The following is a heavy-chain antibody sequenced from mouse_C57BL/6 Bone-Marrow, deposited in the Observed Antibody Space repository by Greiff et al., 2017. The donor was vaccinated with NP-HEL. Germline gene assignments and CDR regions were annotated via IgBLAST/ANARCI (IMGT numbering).Heavy chain of an antibody. V-gene: IGHV5-6*01. CDR3: ARLGLLSYAMDY. Sequence: EVMLVESGGDLVKPGGSLKLSCAASGFTFSSYGMSWVRQTPDKRLEWVATISSGGSYTYYPDSVKGRFTISRDNAKNTLYLQMSSLKSEDTAMYYCARLGLLSYAMDYWGQGTSVTVSS. CDR2: ISSGGSYT. J-gene: IGHJ4*01. CDR1: GFTFSSYG. D-gene: IGHD2-3*01.